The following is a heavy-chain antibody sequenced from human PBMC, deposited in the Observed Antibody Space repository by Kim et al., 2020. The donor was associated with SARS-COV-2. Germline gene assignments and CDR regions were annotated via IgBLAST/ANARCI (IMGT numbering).Heavy chain of an antibody. Sequence: SETLSLTCTVSGGSISSSSYYWGWNRQPPGKGLEWIGSIYYSGSTYYNPSLKSRVTISVDTSKNQFSLKLSSVTAADTAVYYCARLLVHYDILGFDPWGQGTLVTVSS. CDR2: IYYSGST. D-gene: IGHD3-9*01. CDR1: GGSISSSSYY. V-gene: IGHV4-39*01. J-gene: IGHJ5*02. CDR3: ARLLVHYDILGFDP.